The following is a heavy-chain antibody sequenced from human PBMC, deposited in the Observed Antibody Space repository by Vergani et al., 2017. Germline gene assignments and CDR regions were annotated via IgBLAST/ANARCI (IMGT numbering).Heavy chain of an antibody. V-gene: IGHV3-23*01. D-gene: IGHD5-18*01. Sequence: EVQLLESGGGLVQPGGSLRLSCAASGFTFSSYAMSWVRQAPGKGLEWVSAISGSGGSTDYADSVKGRFTISRDNSKNTLYLQLNSLRADDTAVYYCAKGVDTSMDYYFKYWGQGTLVTVSS. CDR2: ISGSGGST. CDR1: GFTFSSYA. CDR3: AKGVDTSMDYYFKY. J-gene: IGHJ4*02.